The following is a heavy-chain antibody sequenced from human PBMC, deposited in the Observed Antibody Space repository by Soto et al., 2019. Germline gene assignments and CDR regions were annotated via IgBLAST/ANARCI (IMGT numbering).Heavy chain of an antibody. CDR1: GFTFSSYA. CDR2: ISYDGSNK. V-gene: IGHV3-30-3*01. D-gene: IGHD3-22*01. Sequence: QVQLVESGGGVVQPGRSLRLSCAASGFTFSSYAMHWVRQAPGKGLEWVAVISYDGSNKYYADSVKGRFTISRDNSKNTLYLQMNSLRAEDTAVYYCASDQQFGGSSGYYPYGMDVWGQGTTVTFSS. J-gene: IGHJ6*01. CDR3: ASDQQFGGSSGYYPYGMDV.